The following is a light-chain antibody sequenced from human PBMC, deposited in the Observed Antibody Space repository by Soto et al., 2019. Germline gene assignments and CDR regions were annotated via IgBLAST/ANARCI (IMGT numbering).Light chain of an antibody. J-gene: IGKJ2*01. CDR3: QHLRT. CDR2: GAS. Sequence: EIVLTQSPGTLSLSPGERATLSCRASQSVSSSYLAWYQQKPGQAPRLLIYGASSIATGIPDRFSGSGSGTDFSLTISRLEPEDFAVYYCQHLRTFGQGTKLEIK. CDR1: QSVSSSY. V-gene: IGKV3-20*01.